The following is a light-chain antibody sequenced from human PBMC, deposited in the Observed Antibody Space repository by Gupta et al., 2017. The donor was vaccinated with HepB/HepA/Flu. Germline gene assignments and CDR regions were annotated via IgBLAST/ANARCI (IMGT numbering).Light chain of an antibody. V-gene: IGLV2-14*03. CDR3: NSYKINNTPV. CDR1: SNDVGGYDY. Sequence: QSVLTHPASVSGSPGPSITISCTGTSNDVGGYDYVSWYQQHPGRAPKLILYDVSTRPSVISNRSAASKSGTTASPTISGLQAEDEAYYYCNSYKINNTPVFGTGTKLTVL. CDR2: DVS. J-gene: IGLJ1*01.